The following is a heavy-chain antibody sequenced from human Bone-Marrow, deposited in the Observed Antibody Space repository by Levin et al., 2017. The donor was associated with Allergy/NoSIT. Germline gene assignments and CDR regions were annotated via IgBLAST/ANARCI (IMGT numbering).Heavy chain of an antibody. V-gene: IGHV3-30*18. CDR1: GFSFNAYG. Sequence: PGESLKISCAASGFSFNAYGMHWVRQAPGKGLEWVAVVSFDTITKYYGDSVKGRFSISRDNSDNTLYLQMDSLRPEDTAVYFCAKSWISGREALSGAFDYWGQGTLVTVSS. CDR2: VSFDTITK. D-gene: IGHD1-26*01. J-gene: IGHJ4*02. CDR3: AKSWISGREALSGAFDY.